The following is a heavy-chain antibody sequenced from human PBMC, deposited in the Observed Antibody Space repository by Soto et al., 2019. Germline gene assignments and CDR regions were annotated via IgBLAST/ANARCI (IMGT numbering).Heavy chain of an antibody. CDR3: ARDRRYFDWLLLDY. CDR1: GGSISSYY. CDR2: IYYSGST. V-gene: IGHV4-59*01. Sequence: SETLSLTCTVSGGSISSYYWSWIRQPPGKGLEWIGYIYYSGSTNYNPSLKSRVTISVDTSKNQFSLKLSSVTAADTAVYYCARDRRYFDWLLLDYWGQGTLVTVSS. D-gene: IGHD3-9*01. J-gene: IGHJ4*02.